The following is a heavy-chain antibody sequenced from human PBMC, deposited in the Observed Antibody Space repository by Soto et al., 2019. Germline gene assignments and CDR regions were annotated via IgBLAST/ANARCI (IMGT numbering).Heavy chain of an antibody. Sequence: QVQLVQSGAEVKKPGSSVTVSCKASGGTFNNYVVNWVRQAPGQGLEWMGGILPIFATANYAQKFQGRVTITADKSTSTAYMELTSLRSEDTAVYYCAGRCDSTTCLGHFYYWGQGTVVTVAS. CDR3: AGRCDSTTCLGHFYY. CDR2: ILPIFATA. V-gene: IGHV1-69*06. D-gene: IGHD2-2*01. J-gene: IGHJ4*02. CDR1: GGTFNNYV.